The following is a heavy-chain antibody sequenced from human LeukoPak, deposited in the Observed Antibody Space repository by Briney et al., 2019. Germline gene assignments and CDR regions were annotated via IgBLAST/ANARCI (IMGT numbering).Heavy chain of an antibody. Sequence: GLSVRLSCAASGFTFSRYSMSWLGQAAPQGRAGVSAISGSGGSTYYADSVKGLFTISRDNSKNTLYLQMNSLSAEDTAVYYCAKEALDAFDIWGQGTMVTVSS. CDR3: AKEALDAFDI. D-gene: IGHD3-3*02. CDR2: ISGSGGST. V-gene: IGHV3-23*01. CDR1: GFTFSRYS. J-gene: IGHJ3*02.